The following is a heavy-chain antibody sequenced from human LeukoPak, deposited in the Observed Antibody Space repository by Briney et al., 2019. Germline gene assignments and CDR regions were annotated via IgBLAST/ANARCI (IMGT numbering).Heavy chain of an antibody. CDR3: ARDRGVHYDGPN. D-gene: IGHD3-22*01. CDR2: ILSSGSSI. CDR1: GFTFSSYG. J-gene: IGHJ4*02. V-gene: IGHV3-48*04. Sequence: GGSLRLSCAASGFTFSSYGMHWVRQAPGKGLEWVSYILSSGSSIYYADSVKGRFTISRDNAKNSLCLQMNSLRAEDTAVYYCARDRGVHYDGPNWGQGTLVTVSS.